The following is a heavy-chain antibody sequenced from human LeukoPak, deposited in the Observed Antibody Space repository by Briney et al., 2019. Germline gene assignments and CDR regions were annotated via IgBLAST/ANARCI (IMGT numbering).Heavy chain of an antibody. CDR3: ARGGYYGAAMTDY. D-gene: IGHD3-3*01. CDR2: ISSSSSYI. CDR1: GFTFSNYS. J-gene: IGHJ4*02. Sequence: GGSLRLSCAASGFTFSNYSMNWVRQAPGKGLEWVSSISSSSSYIYDADSVKGRFTISRDNAKNSLYLQMISLRAEDTAVYYCARGGYYGAAMTDYWGQGTLVTVSS. V-gene: IGHV3-21*06.